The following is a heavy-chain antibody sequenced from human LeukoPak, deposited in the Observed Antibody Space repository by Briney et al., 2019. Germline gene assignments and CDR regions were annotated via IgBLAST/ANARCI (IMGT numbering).Heavy chain of an antibody. V-gene: IGHV4-34*01. CDR1: GGSFSGYY. CDR2: INHSGST. J-gene: IGHJ4*02. CDR3: ARRGDYSYYFDY. D-gene: IGHD4-11*01. Sequence: PSETLSLTCAVYGGSFSGYYWSWIRQPPGKGLEWIGEINHSGSTNYNPSLKSRVTISVDTSKNQFSLKLSSVTAADTAVYYCARRGDYSYYFDYWGQGTLVTVSS.